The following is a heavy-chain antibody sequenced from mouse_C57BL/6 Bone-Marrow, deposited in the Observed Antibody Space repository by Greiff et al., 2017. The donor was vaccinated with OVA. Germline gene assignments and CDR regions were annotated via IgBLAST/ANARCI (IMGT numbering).Heavy chain of an antibody. CDR3: ARLGRSGGY. V-gene: IGHV1-55*01. D-gene: IGHD1-1*01. CDR1: GYTFTSYW. CDR2: IYPGSGST. Sequence: VQLQQPGAELVKPGASVTMSCQASGYTFTSYWITWVQQRPGQGLEWIGDIYPGSGSTHYHEKFKSKATLTVDTSSSTAYMQLSSLTSEDSAVYYCARLGRSGGYWGQGTTLTVSS. J-gene: IGHJ2*01.